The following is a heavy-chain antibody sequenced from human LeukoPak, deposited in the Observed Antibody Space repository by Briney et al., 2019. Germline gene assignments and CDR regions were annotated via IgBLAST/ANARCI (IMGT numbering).Heavy chain of an antibody. Sequence: PGGSLRLSCAPSGFTFDNFAMTWVRQAPGKGLEWVSEITGSGGSTYYADSVKGRFTISRDNSKNTLYPQMNSLRAEDTAIYNCARELFDFDYWGQRTLVTVSS. J-gene: IGHJ4*02. V-gene: IGHV3-23*01. CDR1: GFTFDNFA. CDR3: ARELFDFDY. D-gene: IGHD3-10*01. CDR2: ITGSGGST.